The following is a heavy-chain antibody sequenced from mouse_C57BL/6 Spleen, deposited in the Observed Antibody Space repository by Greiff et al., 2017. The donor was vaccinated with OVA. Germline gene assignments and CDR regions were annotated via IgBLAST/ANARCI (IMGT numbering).Heavy chain of an antibody. CDR1: GYTFTSYW. V-gene: IGHV1-69*01. J-gene: IGHJ3*01. D-gene: IGHD1-1*01. CDR3: ARPVVAEGAWFAY. Sequence: QVHVKQPGAELVMPGASVKLSCKASGYTFTSYWMHWVKQRPGQGLEWIGEIDPSDSYTNYNQKFKGKSTLTVDKSSSTAYMQLSSLTSEDSAVYYCARPVVAEGAWFAYWGQGTLVTVSA. CDR2: IDPSDSYT.